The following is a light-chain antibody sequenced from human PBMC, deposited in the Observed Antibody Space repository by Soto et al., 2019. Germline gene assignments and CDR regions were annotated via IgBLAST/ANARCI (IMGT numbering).Light chain of an antibody. CDR2: EVT. V-gene: IGLV2-8*01. CDR1: SSDVGGYNH. Sequence: QSALTQPPSASGSPGQSVTISCTGTSSDVGGYNHVSWYQQHPGKAPKVVIYEVTKRPSGVPDRFSGSKSGNTASLTVSGLQPEDEADYYCSSYATGDNYVFGSGTKLTVL. CDR3: SSYATGDNYV. J-gene: IGLJ1*01.